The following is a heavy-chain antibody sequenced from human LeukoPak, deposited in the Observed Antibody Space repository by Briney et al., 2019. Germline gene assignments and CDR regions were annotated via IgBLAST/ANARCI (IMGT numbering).Heavy chain of an antibody. V-gene: IGHV3-23*01. CDR1: GFTFSSYA. Sequence: GGSLRLSFAASGFTFSSYAMSWVRQPPGKGRDGVSVISGSGGIIYYEDSVKGRFPIPRDNSNNPLYLQMNRLTVEENDLYYSPKDPGTIFGVVIIWADFDYWGQGTLVTVSS. D-gene: IGHD3-3*01. CDR2: ISGSGGII. J-gene: IGHJ4*02. CDR3: PKDPGTIFGVVIIWADFDY.